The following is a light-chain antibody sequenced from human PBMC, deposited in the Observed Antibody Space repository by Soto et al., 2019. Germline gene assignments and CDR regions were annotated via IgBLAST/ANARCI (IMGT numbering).Light chain of an antibody. J-gene: IGKJ2*01. Sequence: DVQLTQSPSSLSASVGDRVTITCRASQGISTFLAWYQQKPGKVPNLLIYAASTLQSGVPSRFSSSGSGTDFTLTISSLQPEDVAIYYCQKYNSAPLFTFGQGTKLEIK. CDR1: QGISTF. CDR3: QKYNSAPLFT. CDR2: AAS. V-gene: IGKV1-27*01.